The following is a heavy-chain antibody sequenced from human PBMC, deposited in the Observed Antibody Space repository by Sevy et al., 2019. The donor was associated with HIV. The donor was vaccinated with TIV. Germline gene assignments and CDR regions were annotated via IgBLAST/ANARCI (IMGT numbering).Heavy chain of an antibody. CDR1: GYTFTSYA. D-gene: IGHD6-13*01. J-gene: IGHJ6*03. V-gene: IGHV1-3*01. CDR3: AREGAQQLSRYYYYYMDV. CDR2: INAGNGNT. Sequence: ASVKVSCKASGYTFTSYAMHWVRQAPGQRLEWIGWINAGNGNTKYSQKFQGRVTITRDTSASTAYMELSSLRSEDTAVYYCAREGAQQLSRYYYYYMDVWGKGTTVTVSS.